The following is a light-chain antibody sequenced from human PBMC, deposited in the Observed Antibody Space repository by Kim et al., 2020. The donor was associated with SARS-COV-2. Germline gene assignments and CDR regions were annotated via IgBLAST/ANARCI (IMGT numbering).Light chain of an antibody. Sequence: QSVLTQPPSVSAAPGQKVTISCSGRSSNIGNNPVSWYQQLPGTAPKLLIYDDYKRPSGIPDRFSGSKSGTSATLGITGLQTGDEADYYCGTWDISLSVVLFGGGTQLTVL. CDR3: GTWDISLSVVL. V-gene: IGLV1-51*01. CDR2: DDY. J-gene: IGLJ2*01. CDR1: SSNIGNNP.